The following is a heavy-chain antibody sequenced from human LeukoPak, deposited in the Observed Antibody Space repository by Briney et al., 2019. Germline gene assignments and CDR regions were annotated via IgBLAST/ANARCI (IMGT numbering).Heavy chain of an antibody. V-gene: IGHV3-7*01. CDR3: ARGTYQLLYQPFGY. CDR1: GFTFSSYW. Sequence: PGGSLRLSCAASGFTFSSYWMSWVRQAPGKGLEWVANIKQDGSEKYYVDSVKGRFTISRDNAKNSLYLQMNSLRAEDTAVYYCARGTYQLLYQPFGYWGQGTLVTVSS. D-gene: IGHD2-2*02. J-gene: IGHJ4*02. CDR2: IKQDGSEK.